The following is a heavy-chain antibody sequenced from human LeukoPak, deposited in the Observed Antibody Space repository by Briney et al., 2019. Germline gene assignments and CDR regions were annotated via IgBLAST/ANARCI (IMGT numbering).Heavy chain of an antibody. J-gene: IGHJ4*02. D-gene: IGHD3-22*01. V-gene: IGHV3-74*01. Sequence: GGSLRLSCAASGFTFSSYWMNWVRQAPGKGLVWVSRIASDGSSTTYADSVKGRFTISRDNAKNSLYLQMNSLRAEDTAVYYCARDSQGDYYDSSGYSYWGQGTLVTVSS. CDR2: IASDGSST. CDR3: ARDSQGDYYDSSGYSY. CDR1: GFTFSSYW.